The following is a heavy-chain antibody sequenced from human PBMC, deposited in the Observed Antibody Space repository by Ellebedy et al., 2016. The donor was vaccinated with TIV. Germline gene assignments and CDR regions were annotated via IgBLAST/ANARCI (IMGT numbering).Heavy chain of an antibody. V-gene: IGHV3-23*01. Sequence: GGSLRLXXAASGFTFSSYAMSWVRQAPGKGLEWVSAISGSGGSTYYADSVKGRFTISRDNSKNTLYLQMNSLRAEDTAVYYCAIPPFPYGMDVWGQGTTVTVSS. D-gene: IGHD3-16*01. CDR2: ISGSGGST. CDR1: GFTFSSYA. J-gene: IGHJ6*02. CDR3: AIPPFPYGMDV.